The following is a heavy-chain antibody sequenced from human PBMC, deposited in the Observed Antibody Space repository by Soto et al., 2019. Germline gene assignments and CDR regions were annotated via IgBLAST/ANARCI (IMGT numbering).Heavy chain of an antibody. CDR2: ISGSGGST. V-gene: IGHV3-23*01. Sequence: EVQLLESGGGLVQPGGSLRLSCAASGFTFSSYAMSWVRQAPGKGLEWVSVISGSGGSTYYADSVKGRFTISRDNSKNTLYLQMNSLRAEDPAVYYCAKVSSGWYSDFDYWGQGTLVTVSS. D-gene: IGHD6-19*01. CDR1: GFTFSSYA. CDR3: AKVSSGWYSDFDY. J-gene: IGHJ4*02.